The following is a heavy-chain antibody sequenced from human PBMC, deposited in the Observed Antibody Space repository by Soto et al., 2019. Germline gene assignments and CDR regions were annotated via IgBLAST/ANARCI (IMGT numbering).Heavy chain of an antibody. CDR3: ARDRRSSSWYGTDAFDI. CDR1: GYTFTSYA. Sequence: ASVKVSCKASGYTFTSYAMHWVRQAPGQRLEWMGWINAGNGNTKYSQKFQGRVTITRDTSASTAYMELSSLRSEDTAVYYCARDRRSSSWYGTDAFDIWGQGTMVTVSS. V-gene: IGHV1-3*01. J-gene: IGHJ3*02. D-gene: IGHD6-13*01. CDR2: INAGNGNT.